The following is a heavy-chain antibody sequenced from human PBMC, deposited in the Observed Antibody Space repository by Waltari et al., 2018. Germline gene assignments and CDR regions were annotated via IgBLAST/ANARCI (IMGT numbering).Heavy chain of an antibody. CDR2: IYWNDDK. CDR1: GFSLSTSGVG. J-gene: IGHJ4*02. D-gene: IGHD3-9*01. CDR3: AHTALERYFDWLSGEGFDY. V-gene: IGHV2-5*01. Sequence: QITLKESGPTLVKPTQTLTLTCTFSGFSLSTSGVGVGWIRQPTGKALEWLALIYWNDDKRYSPSLKSRLTITKDTSKNQVVLTMTNMDPVDTATYYCAHTALERYFDWLSGEGFDYWGQGTLVTVSS.